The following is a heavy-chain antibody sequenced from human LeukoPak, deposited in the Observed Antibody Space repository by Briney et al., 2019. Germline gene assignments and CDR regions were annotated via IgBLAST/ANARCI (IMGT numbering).Heavy chain of an antibody. Sequence: ASVKVSCKASGYTFTSYGISWVRQAPGQGLEWMGWISAYNGNTNYAQKLQGRVTMTTDTSTSTAYMELRSLRSDDTAAYYCAIGLQRPGAGGFWGQGTLVTVSS. CDR3: AIGLQRPGAGGF. V-gene: IGHV1-18*01. CDR2: ISAYNGNT. J-gene: IGHJ4*02. D-gene: IGHD5-24*01. CDR1: GYTFTSYG.